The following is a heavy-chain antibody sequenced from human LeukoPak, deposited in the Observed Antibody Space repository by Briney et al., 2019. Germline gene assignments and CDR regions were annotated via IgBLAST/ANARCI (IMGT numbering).Heavy chain of an antibody. CDR2: LYSNGNT. J-gene: IGHJ4*02. Sequence: PSETLSLTCSFSGGSIRGDGYYWGWVRQPPGKGLEWIASLYSNGNTFCNPSLKSRVTISEESSKSQFSLKLRTVTAADTAVYFCWRAADHWGQGILVTVSS. CDR1: GGSIRGDGYY. V-gene: IGHV4-39*01. CDR3: WRAADH.